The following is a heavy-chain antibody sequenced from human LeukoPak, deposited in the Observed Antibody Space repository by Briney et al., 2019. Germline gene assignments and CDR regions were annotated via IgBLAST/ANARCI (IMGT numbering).Heavy chain of an antibody. V-gene: IGHV4-59*08. CDR3: ARSGYYYYYGMDV. Sequence: SETLSLTCTVAGGSISSYYWSWIRQPPGKGLEWIGYIYYSGSTNYNPSLKSRVTISVDTSKNQFSLKLSSVTAADTAVYYCARSGYYYYYGMDVWGQGTTVTVSS. CDR2: IYYSGST. CDR1: GGSISSYY. D-gene: IGHD3-10*01. J-gene: IGHJ6*02.